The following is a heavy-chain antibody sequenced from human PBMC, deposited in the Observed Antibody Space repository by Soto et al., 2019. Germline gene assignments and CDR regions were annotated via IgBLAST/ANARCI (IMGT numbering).Heavy chain of an antibody. CDR1: GVSVTRYT. J-gene: IGHJ4*02. D-gene: IGHD2-21*02. CDR2: VFSSVSA. CDR3: TRDGMTTGDT. Sequence: SLTCIVSGVSVTRYTWSWVRQPANKGLEWIGRVFSSVSATYSPSLKSRVRISMDTPENRISLKLDSVTAADAGGFYCTRDGMTTGDTWGPGTLVTVS. V-gene: IGHV4-4*07.